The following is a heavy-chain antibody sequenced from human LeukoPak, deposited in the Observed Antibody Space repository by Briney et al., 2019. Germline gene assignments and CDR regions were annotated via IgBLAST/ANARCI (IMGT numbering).Heavy chain of an antibody. CDR1: GFTVSSNY. V-gene: IGHV3-53*01. CDR2: IYSGGGA. J-gene: IGHJ4*02. D-gene: IGHD3-3*01. CDR3: ARDFWSGYYGDY. Sequence: GGSLRLSCAASGFTVSSNYMSWVRQAPGKGLEWVSLIYSGGGATYAGSVKGRFTISRDNSKNTLYLQMNSLRDEDTAVYYCARDFWSGYYGDYWGQGTLVTVSS.